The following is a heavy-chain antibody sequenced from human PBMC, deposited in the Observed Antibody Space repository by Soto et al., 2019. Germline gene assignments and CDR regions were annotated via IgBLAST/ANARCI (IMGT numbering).Heavy chain of an antibody. V-gene: IGHV3-33*01. CDR3: ARQQYCSSTSCHHPGGSYYYYYMDV. J-gene: IGHJ6*03. CDR1: GFTFSSYG. D-gene: IGHD2-2*01. CDR2: IWYDGSNK. Sequence: GGSLRLSCAASGFTFSSYGMHWVRQAPGKGLEWVAVIWYDGSNKYYADSVKGRFTISRDNSKNTLYLQMNSLRAEDTAVYYCARQQYCSSTSCHHPGGSYYYYYMDVWGKGTTVTVSS.